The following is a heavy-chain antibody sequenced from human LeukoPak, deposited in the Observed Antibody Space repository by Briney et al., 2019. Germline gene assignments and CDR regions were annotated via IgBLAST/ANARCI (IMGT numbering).Heavy chain of an antibody. CDR1: GYAFIAYY. V-gene: IGHV1-2*05. D-gene: IGHD1-7*01. CDR2: INPYSGDT. Sequence: ASVKVSCKTSGYAFIAYYIYWVRQAPGQGLEWMGRINPYSGDTNYAQKFQARVTMTRDKSINTAYMGLTSLTSDDRGVYYCARGAGITGTNWVRLDYFDFWGQGTLVTVSS. CDR3: ARGAGITGTNWVRLDYFDF. J-gene: IGHJ4*02.